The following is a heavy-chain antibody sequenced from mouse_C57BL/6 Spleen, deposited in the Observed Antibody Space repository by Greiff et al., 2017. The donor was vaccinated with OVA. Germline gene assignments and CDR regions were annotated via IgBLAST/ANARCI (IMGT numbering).Heavy chain of an antibody. CDR3: ARGDYDGSPFFDY. CDR2: IYPRDGST. V-gene: IGHV1-78*01. D-gene: IGHD2-4*01. J-gene: IGHJ2*01. CDR1: GYTFTDHT. Sequence: VQLQQSDAELVEPGASVKISCKVSGYTFTDHTIHWMKQRPEQGLEWIGYIYPRDGSTKYNEKFKGKATLTADKSSSTAYMQLNSLTSEDSAVYFCARGDYDGSPFFDYWGQGTTLTVSS.